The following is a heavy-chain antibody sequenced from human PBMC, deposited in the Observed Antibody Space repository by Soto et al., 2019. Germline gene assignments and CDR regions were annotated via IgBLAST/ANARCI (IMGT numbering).Heavy chain of an antibody. CDR1: GYTFTSNY. J-gene: IGHJ6*02. CDR2: INPSGGSP. CDR3: ARDRGSYGEMDV. D-gene: IGHD4-17*01. Sequence: QVQLVQSGAEVKMPGASVRVSCKASGYTFTSNYIHWVRQAPGQGLEWMGRINPSGGSPKYAQKSQGRLTMTRDTSTSTVYMELSSLRSEDTAVYYCARDRGSYGEMDVWVQGTTVTVSS. V-gene: IGHV1-46*01.